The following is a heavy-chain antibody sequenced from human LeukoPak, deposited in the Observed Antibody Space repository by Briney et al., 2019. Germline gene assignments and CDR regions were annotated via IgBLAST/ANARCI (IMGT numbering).Heavy chain of an antibody. CDR3: ARGYCSGGSCYPAHDAFDI. J-gene: IGHJ3*02. CDR2: IIPIFGTA. Sequence: ASVKVSCKTSGGTFSSYAISWVRQAPGQGLEWMGGIIPIFGTANYAQKFQGRVTITADKSTSTAYMELSSLRSEDTAVYYCARGYCSGGSCYPAHDAFDIWGQGTMVTVSS. CDR1: GGTFSSYA. V-gene: IGHV1-69*06. D-gene: IGHD2-15*01.